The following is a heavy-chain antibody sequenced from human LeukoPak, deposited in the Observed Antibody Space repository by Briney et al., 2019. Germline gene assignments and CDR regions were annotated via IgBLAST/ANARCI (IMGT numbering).Heavy chain of an antibody. J-gene: IGHJ3*02. Sequence: GESLKISCKGSGYNFTSYWTGWVRQMPGKGLEWMGIIWPGDSDTRYNPSFQGQVTISADRSISTAYLQWSSLKASDTAMYYCARPSGRVGSRLGAFDIWGQGTTVTVSS. CDR3: ARPSGRVGSRLGAFDI. CDR1: GYNFTSYW. CDR2: IWPGDSDT. D-gene: IGHD1-26*01. V-gene: IGHV5-51*01.